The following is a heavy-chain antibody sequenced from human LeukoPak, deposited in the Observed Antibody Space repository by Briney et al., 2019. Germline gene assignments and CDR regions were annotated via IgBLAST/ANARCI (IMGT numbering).Heavy chain of an antibody. V-gene: IGHV4-39*01. CDR2: IYYSGST. CDR3: ARASAYSSSSGVNY. Sequence: SETLSLTCTVSGGSISSSSYYWGWIRQPPGKGLEWIGSIYYSGSTYYNPSLKSRVTISVDTSKNQFSLRLSSVTAADTAVYFCARASAYSSSSGVNYWGQGTLVTVSS. J-gene: IGHJ4*02. CDR1: GGSISSSSYY. D-gene: IGHD6-6*01.